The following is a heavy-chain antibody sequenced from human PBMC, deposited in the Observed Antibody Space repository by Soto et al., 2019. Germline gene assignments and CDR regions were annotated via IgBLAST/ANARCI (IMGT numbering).Heavy chain of an antibody. CDR1: GGSISSSSYY. Sequence: SETLSLTCTVSGGSISSSSYYWGWIRQPPGKGLEWIGSIYYSGSTYYNPSLKSRVTISVDTSKNQFSLKLSSVTAADTAVYYCARHGGNGDYNNWFDPWGQGTLVTVSS. V-gene: IGHV4-39*01. CDR3: ARHGGNGDYNNWFDP. D-gene: IGHD4-17*01. J-gene: IGHJ5*02. CDR2: IYYSGST.